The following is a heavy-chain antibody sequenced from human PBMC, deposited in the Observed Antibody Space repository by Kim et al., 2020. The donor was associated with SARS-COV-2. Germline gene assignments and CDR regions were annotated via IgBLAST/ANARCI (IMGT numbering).Heavy chain of an antibody. CDR3: AKVVKPGGGPLGAFDI. D-gene: IGHD1-1*01. CDR2: INAGNGNT. CDR1: GYTFTSYA. Sequence: ASVKVSCKASGYTFTSYAMHWVRQAPGQRLEWMGWINAGNGNTKYSQKFQGRVTITRDTSASTAYMELSSLRSEDIAVYYCAKVVKPGGGPLGAFDIWGQGTMVTVSS. V-gene: IGHV1-3*01. J-gene: IGHJ3*02.